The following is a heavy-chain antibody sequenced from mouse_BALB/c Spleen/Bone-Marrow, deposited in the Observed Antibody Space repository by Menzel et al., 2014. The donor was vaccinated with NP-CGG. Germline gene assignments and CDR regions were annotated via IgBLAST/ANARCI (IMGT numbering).Heavy chain of an antibody. CDR1: GYTFTSNT. D-gene: IGHD4-1*01. V-gene: IGHV1-4*02. Sequence: ESGAELARPGASVKMSCKASGYTFTSNTIQWVKQRPGQGLEWIGYINPSSGYTDYNQKFKDKTTLTADKSSNTAYMQLTSLTSEDSAVYSCAREARTGAWFTYWGQGTLVTVSA. CDR3: AREARTGAWFTY. J-gene: IGHJ3*01. CDR2: INPSSGYT.